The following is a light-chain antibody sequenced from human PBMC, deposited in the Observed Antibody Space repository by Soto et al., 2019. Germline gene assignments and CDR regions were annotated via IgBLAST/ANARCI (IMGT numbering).Light chain of an antibody. Sequence: EIVLTQSPATLSLSPGERATLSCGASQSVSSYLAWYQQKRGQSPRLLIYDASNRATGIPARFSGSGSGTDFTLTISSLEPEDFAVYYCQQRSNWPPYTFGQGTKLEIK. V-gene: IGKV3-11*01. CDR1: QSVSSY. CDR3: QQRSNWPPYT. J-gene: IGKJ2*01. CDR2: DAS.